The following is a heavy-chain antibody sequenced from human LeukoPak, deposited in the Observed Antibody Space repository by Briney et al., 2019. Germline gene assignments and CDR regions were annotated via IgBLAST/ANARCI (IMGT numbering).Heavy chain of an antibody. Sequence: LTGGSLRLSCAASGFTFSSYAMHWVRQAPGKGLEWVAVISYDGSNKYYADSVKGRFTISRDNSKNTLYLQMNSLRAEDTAVYYCARETDGMDVWGQGITVTVSS. CDR3: ARETDGMDV. CDR2: ISYDGSNK. J-gene: IGHJ6*02. CDR1: GFTFSSYA. V-gene: IGHV3-30-3*01.